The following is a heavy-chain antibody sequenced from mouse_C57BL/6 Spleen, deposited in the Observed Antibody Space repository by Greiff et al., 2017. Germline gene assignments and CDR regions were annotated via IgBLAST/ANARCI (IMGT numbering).Heavy chain of an antibody. CDR1: GYTFTSYW. V-gene: IGHV1-64*01. Sequence: QVHVKQPGSELVKPGASVKLSCKASGYTFTSYWMHWVKQRPGQGLEWIGMIHPNSGSTNYNEKFKSKATLTVDKSSSTAYMQLSSLTSEDSAVYYCARSSVVATDNWGQGTTLTVSS. J-gene: IGHJ2*01. D-gene: IGHD1-1*01. CDR2: IHPNSGST. CDR3: ARSSVVATDN.